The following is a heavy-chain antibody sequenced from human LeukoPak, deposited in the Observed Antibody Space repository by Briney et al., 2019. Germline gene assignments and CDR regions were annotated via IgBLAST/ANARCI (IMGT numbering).Heavy chain of an antibody. V-gene: IGHV4-59*12. D-gene: IGHD3-22*01. CDR2: IYYSGST. Sequence: SETLSLTCTVSGGSISSYYWSWIRQPPGKGLEWIGYIYYSGSTNYNPSLKSRVTISVDTSKNQFSLKLSSVTAADTAVYYCAGDPLRGYYDSSGYDYWGQGTLVTVSS. J-gene: IGHJ4*02. CDR3: AGDPLRGYYDSSGYDY. CDR1: GGSISSYY.